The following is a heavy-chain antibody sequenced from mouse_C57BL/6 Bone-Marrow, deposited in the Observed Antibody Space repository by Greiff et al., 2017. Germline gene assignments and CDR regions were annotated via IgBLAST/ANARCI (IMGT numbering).Heavy chain of an antibody. CDR3: AGSTMITRWFAY. D-gene: IGHD2-4*01. Sequence: VQLQESGGGLVKPGGSLKLSCAASGFTFSSYAMSWVRQTPEKRLEWVATISDGGSYTYYPDNVKGRFTISRDNAKNNLYLQMSHLKSEDTAMYYCAGSTMITRWFAYWGQGTLVTVSA. CDR2: ISDGGSYT. V-gene: IGHV5-4*01. J-gene: IGHJ3*01. CDR1: GFTFSSYA.